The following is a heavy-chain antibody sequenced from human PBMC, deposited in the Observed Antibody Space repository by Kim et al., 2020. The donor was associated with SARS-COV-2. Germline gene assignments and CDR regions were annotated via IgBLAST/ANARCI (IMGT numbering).Heavy chain of an antibody. CDR3: AKEVGATRRGDY. J-gene: IGHJ4*02. CDR1: GFTFSSYG. V-gene: IGHV3-30*18. CDR2: ISYDGSNK. Sequence: GGSLRLSCAASGFTFSSYGMHWVRQAPGKGLEWVAVISYDGSNKYYADSVKGRFTISRDNSKNTLYLQMNSLRAEDTAVYYCAKEVGATRRGDYWGQGTL. D-gene: IGHD1-26*01.